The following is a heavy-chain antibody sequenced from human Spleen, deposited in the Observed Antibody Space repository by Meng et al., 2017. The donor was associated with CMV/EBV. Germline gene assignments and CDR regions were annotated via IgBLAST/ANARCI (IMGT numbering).Heavy chain of an antibody. CDR1: GGSFSGYY. CDR2: INHSGST. V-gene: IGHV4-34*01. D-gene: IGHD2-21*02. J-gene: IGHJ4*02. CDR3: ARGDAVTLYFGY. Sequence: CAVYGGSFSGYYWSWIRQPPGKGLEWIGEINHSGSTNYNPSLKSRVTISVDTSKNQFSLKLSSVTAADTALYYCARGDAVTLYFGYWGQGSLVTVSS.